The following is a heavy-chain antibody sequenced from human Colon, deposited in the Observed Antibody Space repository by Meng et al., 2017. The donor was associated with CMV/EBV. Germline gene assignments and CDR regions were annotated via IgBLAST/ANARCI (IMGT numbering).Heavy chain of an antibody. D-gene: IGHD1-14*01. CDR1: GGTFSSFA. CDR2: IIPIHDTT. V-gene: IGHV1-69*05. J-gene: IGHJ6*02. CDR3: VRDDNWYGMDV. Sequence: SVKVSCKTIGGTFSSFAITWVRQAPGQGLEWMDGIIPIHDTTNYAQKFQGRVTVTTDESTSTVYMELSRLTSDDTAVYYCVRDDNWYGMDVWGQGTTVTVSS.